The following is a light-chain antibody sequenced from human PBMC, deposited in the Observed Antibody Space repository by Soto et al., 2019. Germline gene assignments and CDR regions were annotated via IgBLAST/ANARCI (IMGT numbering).Light chain of an antibody. J-gene: IGKJ1*01. V-gene: IGKV3-20*01. CDR3: QQYCSSPPWT. CDR1: QSVSSSF. Sequence: EIVLTQSPGTLSLSPGERATLSCRASQSVSSSFLAWYQQKPGQAPRLLIYGASSRATGIPDRFSGSGSGPDFTLTISRLEPGDFAVYYCQQYCSSPPWTFGQGTKVEIK. CDR2: GAS.